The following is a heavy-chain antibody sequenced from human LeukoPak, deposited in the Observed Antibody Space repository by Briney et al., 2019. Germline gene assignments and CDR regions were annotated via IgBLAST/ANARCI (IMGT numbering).Heavy chain of an antibody. CDR1: GGSISSYY. CDR3: ARIYDILTGYLPEGAFDI. CDR2: IYYSGST. V-gene: IGHV4-39*07. J-gene: IGHJ3*02. D-gene: IGHD3-9*01. Sequence: SETLSLTCTVSGGSISSYYWSWIRQPPGKGLEWIGSIYYSGSTYYNPSLKSRVTISVDTSKNQFSLKLSSVTAADTAVYYCARIYDILTGYLPEGAFDIWGQGTMVTVSS.